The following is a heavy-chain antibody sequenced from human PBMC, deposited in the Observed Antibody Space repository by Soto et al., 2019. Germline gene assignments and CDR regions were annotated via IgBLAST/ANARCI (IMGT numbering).Heavy chain of an antibody. CDR2: IWFDGIKQ. J-gene: IGHJ6*02. CDR3: TRVGFDV. D-gene: IGHD6-25*01. Sequence: PGGSLRLSCAVSGFSFSTYAMHWVRQAPGKGLEWVAQIWFDGIKQFYAESGRGRFTISMDSATNTVFLQMNQLRVEDTALYYCTRVGFDVWGQGTTVTVSS. V-gene: IGHV3-33*02. CDR1: GFSFSTYA.